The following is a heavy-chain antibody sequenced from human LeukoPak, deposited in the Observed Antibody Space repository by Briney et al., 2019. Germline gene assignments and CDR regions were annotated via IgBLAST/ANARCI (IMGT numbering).Heavy chain of an antibody. CDR3: ARPKLDCSSTSCSDDAFDI. V-gene: IGHV5-51*01. CDR2: IYPGDSDT. D-gene: IGHD2-2*01. Sequence: NRGESLKIFCKGSEYSFTSYWIGWVRQMPGKGLEWMGIIYPGDSDTRYSPSFQGQVTISADKSISTAYLQWSSLKASDTAMYYCARPKLDCSSTSCSDDAFDIWGQGTMVTVSS. CDR1: EYSFTSYW. J-gene: IGHJ3*02.